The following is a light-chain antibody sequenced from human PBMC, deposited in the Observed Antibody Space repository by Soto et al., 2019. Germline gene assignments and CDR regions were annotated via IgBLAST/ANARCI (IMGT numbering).Light chain of an antibody. V-gene: IGKV3-20*01. CDR2: GAS. Sequence: EIVLTRSPGTLSLSPGERATLSCRASQSVSSSYLAWYQQKPGQAPRLLIYGASSRATGIPDRFSGSGSGTEFTLTISSLQPEDFATYYCLQYDSYPRTFGQGTKVDIK. J-gene: IGKJ1*01. CDR1: QSVSSSY. CDR3: LQYDSYPRT.